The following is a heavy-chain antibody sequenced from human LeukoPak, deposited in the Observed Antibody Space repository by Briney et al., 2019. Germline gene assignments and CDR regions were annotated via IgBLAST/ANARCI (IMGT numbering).Heavy chain of an antibody. V-gene: IGHV4-38-2*02. CDR1: GYSISSGYY. J-gene: IGHJ4*02. CDR2: IYHSGST. D-gene: IGHD3-22*01. CDR3: ARDRFLGGYYRTGYYFDY. Sequence: SETLSLTCTVSGYSISSGYYWGWIRQPPGKGLEWIGSIYHSGSTYYNPSLKSRVTISVDTSKNQFSLKLSSVTAADTAVYYCARDRFLGGYYRTGYYFDYWGQGTLVTVSS.